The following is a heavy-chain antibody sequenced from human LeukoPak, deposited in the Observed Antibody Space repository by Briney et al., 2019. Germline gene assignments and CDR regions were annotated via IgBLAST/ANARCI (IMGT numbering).Heavy chain of an antibody. Sequence: GASVKVSCKASGYTFSGYYMHWVRQAPGQGLEWMGWTNPNSGGTNFAQKFQGRVTMTRDTSISTAYMELSRLGLDDTAVYYCARTTVVVPAAMSWIDPWGQGTLVSVSS. V-gene: IGHV1-2*02. CDR2: TNPNSGGT. J-gene: IGHJ5*02. CDR1: GYTFSGYY. CDR3: ARTTVVVPAAMSWIDP. D-gene: IGHD2-2*01.